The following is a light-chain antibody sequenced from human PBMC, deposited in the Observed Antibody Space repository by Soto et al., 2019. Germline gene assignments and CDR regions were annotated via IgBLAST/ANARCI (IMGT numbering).Light chain of an antibody. CDR1: QSISSY. CDR3: QQSYSIPGT. J-gene: IGKJ1*01. CDR2: GAS. Sequence: DFQMTQSPSSLSASVGDSFTITCRASQSISSYLNWYQQKPGKAPKLLIYGASSLQSGVPPRFSGSGSGTDFTLTITSLQPEEVATYYCQQSYSIPGTFGQGTKV. V-gene: IGKV1-39*01.